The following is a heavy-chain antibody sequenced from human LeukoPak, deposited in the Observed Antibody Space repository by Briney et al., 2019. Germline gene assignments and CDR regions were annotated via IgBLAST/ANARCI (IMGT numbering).Heavy chain of an antibody. J-gene: IGHJ4*02. Sequence: QAGGSLRLSCAASGFTFSSYWMSWVRQAPGKGLEWVANINLDGSEKYYVDSVKGRFTISRDNAKNSLYLQMRSLRAEDTAIYYCARDSPYSDSFAYDYWRQGTLVTVSS. D-gene: IGHD1-26*01. CDR1: GFTFSSYW. CDR3: ARDSPYSDSFAYDY. CDR2: INLDGSEK. V-gene: IGHV3-7*01.